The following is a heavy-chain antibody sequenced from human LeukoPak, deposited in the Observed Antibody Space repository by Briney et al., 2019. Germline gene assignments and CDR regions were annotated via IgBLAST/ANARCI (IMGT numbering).Heavy chain of an antibody. CDR2: ISGSGGST. V-gene: IGHV3-23*01. D-gene: IGHD3-3*01. CDR1: GFTFSSYA. J-gene: IGHJ4*02. Sequence: GGSLRLSCAASGFTFSSYAMSWVRQASGKGLKWVSAISGSGGSTYYADSVKGRFTISRDNSKNTLYLQMDSLRAEDTAVYYCAKENTIFGVVIIPFDYWGQGTLVTVSS. CDR3: AKENTIFGVVIIPFDY.